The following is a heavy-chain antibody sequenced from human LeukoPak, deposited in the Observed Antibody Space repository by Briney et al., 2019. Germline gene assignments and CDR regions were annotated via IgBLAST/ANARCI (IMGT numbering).Heavy chain of an antibody. V-gene: IGHV1-8*03. CDR1: GYTFTSYD. Sequence: GASVKVSCKASGYTFTSYDINWVRQATGQGLEWMGWMNPNSGNTGYAQKFQGRVTITRNTSISTAYMELSSLRSEDTAVYYCARGGGNPRIAGWFDPWGQGTLVTVSS. CDR3: ARGGGNPRIAGWFDP. J-gene: IGHJ5*02. CDR2: MNPNSGNT. D-gene: IGHD4-23*01.